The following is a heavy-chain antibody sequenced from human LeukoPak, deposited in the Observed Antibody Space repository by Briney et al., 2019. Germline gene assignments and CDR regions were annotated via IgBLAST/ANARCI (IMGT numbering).Heavy chain of an antibody. D-gene: IGHD3-16*01. J-gene: IGHJ6*03. CDR1: GFTFSSYS. CDR3: ARDLADYDYYYYYYMDV. Sequence: PGGSLRLSCAASGFTFSSYSMNWVRQAPGKGLEWVSSISSSSSYIYYADSVKGRFTISRDNAKNSLYLQMNSLRAEDTAVYYCARDLADYDYYYYYYMDVWGKGTTVTVSS. V-gene: IGHV3-21*01. CDR2: ISSSSSYI.